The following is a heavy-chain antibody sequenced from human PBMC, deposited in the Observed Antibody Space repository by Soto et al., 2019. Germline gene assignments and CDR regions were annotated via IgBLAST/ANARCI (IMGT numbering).Heavy chain of an antibody. V-gene: IGHV4-34*01. CDR1: GGSFSGYY. J-gene: IGHJ4*02. D-gene: IGHD3-9*01. Sequence: TSETLSLTCAVYGGSFSGYYWSWIRQPPGKGLEWIGEINHSGSTNYNPSLKSRVTISVDTSKNQFSLKLSSVTAADTAVYYCARVELRYFDWLFKGFDYWGQGTLVTVSS. CDR3: ARVELRYFDWLFKGFDY. CDR2: INHSGST.